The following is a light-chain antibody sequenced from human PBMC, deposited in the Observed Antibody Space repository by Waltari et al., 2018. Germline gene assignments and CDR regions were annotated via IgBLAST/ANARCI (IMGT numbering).Light chain of an antibody. V-gene: IGLV4-69*01. CDR2: VNTDGTH. CDR1: SGHTNYA. Sequence: QLVLTQSSSASASLGASVKLTCTLSSGHTNYAIAWHQQKPGQGPRYVMKVNTDGTHTRADGIPDRFSGSSSGAERYLTISTLQFEDEADYYCQTWGAGFWVFGGGTRLTVL. CDR3: QTWGAGFWV. J-gene: IGLJ3*02.